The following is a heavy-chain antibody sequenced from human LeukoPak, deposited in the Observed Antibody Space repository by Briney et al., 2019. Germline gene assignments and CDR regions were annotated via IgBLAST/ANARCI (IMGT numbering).Heavy chain of an antibody. D-gene: IGHD2-2*01. CDR1: GYTFTAYY. V-gene: IGHV1-2*02. Sequence: ASVKVSCKASGYTFTAYYMHWVRQAPGQGLEWMGWINPNTGGTNYAQKFQGRVTMTRDTSISTAYMELSRLRSNDTAVYYCARDVVVVPAATDAVRAFDIWGQGTMVTVSS. CDR2: INPNTGGT. CDR3: ARDVVVVPAATDAVRAFDI. J-gene: IGHJ3*02.